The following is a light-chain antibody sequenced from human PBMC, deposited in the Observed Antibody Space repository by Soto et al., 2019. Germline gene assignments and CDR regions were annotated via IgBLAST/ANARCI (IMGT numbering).Light chain of an antibody. CDR1: SSDVGGYNY. V-gene: IGLV2-14*03. CDR2: DVI. CDR3: SSHSSSSTLVV. Sequence: QSALSQPASMSGSPGQSITISCTGTSSDVGGYNYVSWYRQHPGKAPQLIIYDVIHRPSEVSNRFSGSKSGNTASLTISGLQAEDEADYYGSSHSSSSTLVVFGGGTKLTVL. J-gene: IGLJ2*01.